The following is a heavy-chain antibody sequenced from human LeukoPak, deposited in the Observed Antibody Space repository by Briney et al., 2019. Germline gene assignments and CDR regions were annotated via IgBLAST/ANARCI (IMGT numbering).Heavy chain of an antibody. V-gene: IGHV1-69*04. J-gene: IGHJ6*02. CDR2: IIPILGIA. CDR3: ARDDEGDCSGGSCYGEYYYYGMDV. D-gene: IGHD2-15*01. Sequence: SVQVSCKASGGTFSSYAISWVRQAPGQGLEWMGRIIPILGIANYAQKFQGRVTITADKSTSTAYMELRSLRSEDTAVYYCARDDEGDCSGGSCYGEYYYYGMDVWGQGTTVTVSS. CDR1: GGTFSSYA.